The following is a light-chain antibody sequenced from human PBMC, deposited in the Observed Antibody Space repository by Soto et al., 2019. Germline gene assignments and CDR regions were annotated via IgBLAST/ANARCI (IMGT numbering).Light chain of an antibody. J-gene: IGKJ2*01. CDR3: QQYTSYSPYT. CDR1: QTISSL. V-gene: IGKV1-5*03. CDR2: KAA. Sequence: DIQMTQSPSTLSASIGDRVTITCRASQTISSLLAWYQQKPGKAPKLLIYKAATLETGVPSRFSGSGSGTEFNLTISSLQPDDFATCYCQQYTSYSPYTFGQGTRLEI.